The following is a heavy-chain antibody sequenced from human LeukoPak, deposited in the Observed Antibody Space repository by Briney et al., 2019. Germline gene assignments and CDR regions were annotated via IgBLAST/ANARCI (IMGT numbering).Heavy chain of an antibody. CDR2: INGDESEK. Sequence: GGSLRLSCAASGFTFSSYWMSWVRQAPGKGLEWVANINGDESEKYYVDSVKARFTISRDNAKNSLYLQMNSLRVDDTAIYYCSRGEGDDYWGQGTLVTVSS. V-gene: IGHV3-7*01. J-gene: IGHJ4*02. CDR1: GFTFSSYW. D-gene: IGHD3-10*01. CDR3: SRGEGDDY.